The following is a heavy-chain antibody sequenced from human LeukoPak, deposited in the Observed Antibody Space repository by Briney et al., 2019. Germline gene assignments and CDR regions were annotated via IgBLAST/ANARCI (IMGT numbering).Heavy chain of an antibody. V-gene: IGHV4-59*01. CDR2: IYYSGST. D-gene: IGHD6-19*01. J-gene: IGHJ4*02. Sequence: PSETLSLTCTVSGGSISSYYWSWIRQPPGKGLEWIGYIYYSGSTNYNPSLKSRVTISVDTSKNQFSLKLSSVTAADTAVYYCAREVSVGSSGWVSFDYWGQGTLVTVSS. CDR1: GGSISSYY. CDR3: AREVSVGSSGWVSFDY.